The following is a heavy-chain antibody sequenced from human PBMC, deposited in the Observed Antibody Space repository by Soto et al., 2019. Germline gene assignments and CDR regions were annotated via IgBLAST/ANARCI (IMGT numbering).Heavy chain of an antibody. CDR1: GDSISRNVYF. CDR3: ARGTMLRGPGYYYAMDV. V-gene: IGHV4-31*03. CDR2: IYYDGMS. Sequence: SETLSLTCSVSGDSISRNVYFWTWIRHHPGKGLEWIGYIYYDGMSYHTPSLKSRVIISVDTSKNQFSLNLTAVTAADTAVYYCARGTMLRGPGYYYAMDVWGQGTTVTVSS. J-gene: IGHJ6*02. D-gene: IGHD3-10*01.